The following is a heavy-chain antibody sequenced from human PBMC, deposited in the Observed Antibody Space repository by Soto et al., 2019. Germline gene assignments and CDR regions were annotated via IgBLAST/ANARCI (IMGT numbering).Heavy chain of an antibody. CDR2: ISSSSSYI. D-gene: IGHD2-8*01. CDR3: ARIVPLFDY. J-gene: IGHJ4*02. CDR1: GFTFSSYS. V-gene: IGHV3-21*01. Sequence: LRLSCAASGFTFSSYSMNWVRQAAGKGLGWVSTISSSSSYIYYADSVKGRFTITRDNAKNSLYLQMNSLRAEDTAVYYCARIVPLFDYWGQGTLVTVSS.